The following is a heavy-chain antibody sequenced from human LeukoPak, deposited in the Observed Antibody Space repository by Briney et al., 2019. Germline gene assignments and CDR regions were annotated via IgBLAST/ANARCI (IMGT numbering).Heavy chain of an antibody. J-gene: IGHJ6*03. CDR1: GFTFDDYG. CDR2: INWKGGST. Sequence: GGSPRLSCAASGFTFDDYGMSWVRQAPGKGLEWVSGINWKGGSTGYADSVKGRFTISRDNAKNSLYLQMNSLRAEDTALYYCARYRVVVPAAIFYYYYYMDVWGKGTTVTVSS. V-gene: IGHV3-20*04. D-gene: IGHD2-2*02. CDR3: ARYRVVVPAAIFYYYYYMDV.